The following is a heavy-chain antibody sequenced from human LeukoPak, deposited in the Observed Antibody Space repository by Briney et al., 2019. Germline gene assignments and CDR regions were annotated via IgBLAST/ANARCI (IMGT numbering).Heavy chain of an antibody. J-gene: IGHJ3*02. CDR2: IYYSGST. Sequence: PSETLSLTCAVYGGSISSYYWSWIRQPPGKGLEWIGYIYYSGSTNYNPSLKSRVTISVDTSKNQFSLKLSSVTAADTAVYYCARDWVYDYVWGSYRPGAFDIWGQGTMVTVSS. V-gene: IGHV4-59*01. D-gene: IGHD3-16*02. CDR3: ARDWVYDYVWGSYRPGAFDI. CDR1: GGSISSYY.